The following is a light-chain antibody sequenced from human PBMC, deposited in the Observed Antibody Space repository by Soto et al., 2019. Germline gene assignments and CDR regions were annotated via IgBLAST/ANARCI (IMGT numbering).Light chain of an antibody. CDR1: QDISNY. Sequence: DFQMPQSPSSLSASVGDRVTITCQSSQDISNYLNWYQQKPGKAPKLLIYDASNLETGVPSRFRGSGSGTDFTFTISSLQHEDIATYYCQQYDNHPLSFGRGTKVEIK. J-gene: IGKJ4*01. CDR3: QQYDNHPLS. V-gene: IGKV1-33*01. CDR2: DAS.